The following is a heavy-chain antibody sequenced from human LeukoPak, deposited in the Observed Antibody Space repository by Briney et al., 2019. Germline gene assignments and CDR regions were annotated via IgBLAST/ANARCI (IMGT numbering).Heavy chain of an antibody. J-gene: IGHJ4*02. CDR2: MYYSENT. V-gene: IGHV4-39*01. Sequence: SETLSLTCTVSGDSISGSTYSWGWVRQPPGKGLEWIEYMYYSENTYYNPSLKSRVTISVDTSNIQFSLKLSSVTAADTAVYYCVRYRSGWYRYDYWGQGTLVTVSS. CDR1: GDSISGSTYS. D-gene: IGHD6-19*01. CDR3: VRYRSGWYRYDY.